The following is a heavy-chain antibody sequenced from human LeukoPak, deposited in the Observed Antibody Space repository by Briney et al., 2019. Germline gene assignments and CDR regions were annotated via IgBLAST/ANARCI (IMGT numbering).Heavy chain of an antibody. CDR3: ASRLLRGYSYGQGYFDY. CDR1: GGSFSGYY. D-gene: IGHD5-18*01. CDR2: INHSGST. V-gene: IGHV4-34*01. J-gene: IGHJ4*02. Sequence: SETLSLTCAAYGGSFSGYYWSWIRQPPGKGLESIGEINHSGSTNYNPSLKSRVTISVDTSKNQFSLKLSSVTAADTAVYYCASRLLRGYSYGQGYFDYWGQGTLVTVSS.